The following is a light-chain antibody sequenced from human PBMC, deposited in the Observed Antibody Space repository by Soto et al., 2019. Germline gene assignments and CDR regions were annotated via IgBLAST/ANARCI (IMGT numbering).Light chain of an antibody. Sequence: ETVFKQSPSPLSLSPGERATLSCRASQSVSSNLAWYQQKPGQAPRLLIYGASTRATGIPARFSGSGSGTEFTLTISSLQSEDFAVYYCQQYNNWPPHTFGQGTRREIK. V-gene: IGKV3-15*01. CDR3: QQYNNWPPHT. CDR1: QSVSSN. J-gene: IGKJ5*01. CDR2: GAS.